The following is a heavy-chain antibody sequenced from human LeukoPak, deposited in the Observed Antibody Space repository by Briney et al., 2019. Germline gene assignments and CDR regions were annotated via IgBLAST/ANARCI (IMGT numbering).Heavy chain of an antibody. D-gene: IGHD6-13*01. CDR3: ARGEVAAAAGTQWSPYYYYYMDV. CDR2: IIPIFSTA. J-gene: IGHJ6*03. V-gene: IGHV1-69*06. CDR1: GGTFSSYA. Sequence: ASVKVSCKASGGTFSSYAISWVRQAPGQGLEWMGGIIPIFSTANYAQKFQGRVTSTADKSTSTAYMELSSLRSEDTAVYYCARGEVAAAAGTQWSPYYYYYMDVWGKGTTVTVSS.